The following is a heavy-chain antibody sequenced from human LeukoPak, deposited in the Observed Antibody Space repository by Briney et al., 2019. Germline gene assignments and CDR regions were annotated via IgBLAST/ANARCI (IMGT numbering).Heavy chain of an antibody. CDR3: ARDRPGYCGGDCSEAFDI. CDR2: IYTSGST. J-gene: IGHJ3*02. V-gene: IGHV4-4*07. D-gene: IGHD2-21*01. Sequence: SETLSLTCTVSGGSISSYYWSWIRQPAGKGLEWIGRIYTSGSTNYNPSLKSRVTMSVDTSKNQFSLKLSSVTAADTAVYYCARDRPGYCGGDCSEAFDIWGQGTMVTVSS. CDR1: GGSISSYY.